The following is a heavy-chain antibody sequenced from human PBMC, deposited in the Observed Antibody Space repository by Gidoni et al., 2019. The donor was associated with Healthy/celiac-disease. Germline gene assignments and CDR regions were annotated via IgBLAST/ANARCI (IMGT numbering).Heavy chain of an antibody. CDR1: GGTFSSYA. Sequence: QVQLVQSGAEVKKPGSSVKVSCKASGGTFSSYAISWVRQAPGQGLERMGRIIPILGIANYAQKFQGRVTITADKSTSTAYMELSSLRSEDTAVYYCTKSSIAARVDYWGQGTLVTVSS. V-gene: IGHV1-69*04. J-gene: IGHJ4*02. D-gene: IGHD6-6*01. CDR3: TKSSIAARVDY. CDR2: IIPILGIA.